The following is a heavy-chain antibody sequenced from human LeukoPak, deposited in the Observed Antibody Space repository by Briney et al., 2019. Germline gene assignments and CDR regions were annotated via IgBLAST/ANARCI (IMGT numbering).Heavy chain of an antibody. CDR1: GFSLSTYD. CDR3: ARVYWSSTRCTNDH. J-gene: IGHJ4*02. CDR2: ITSNGGTT. Sequence: PGGCLRPPCVASGFSLSTYDMYWVRPAPGEGLEYVSAITSNGGTTYSAHSVKGRFSISKDNSKNTLYLQNCSRRAENMAVYNCARVYWSSTRCTNDHWGQGTLVTV. D-gene: IGHD2-2*01. V-gene: IGHV3-64*01.